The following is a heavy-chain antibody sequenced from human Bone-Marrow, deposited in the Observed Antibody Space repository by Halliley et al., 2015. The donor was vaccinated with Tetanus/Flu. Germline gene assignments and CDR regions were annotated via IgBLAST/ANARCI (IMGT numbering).Heavy chain of an antibody. J-gene: IGHJ4*02. D-gene: IGHD2-2*01. V-gene: IGHV4-61*01. CDR1: GGSVTSSRYF. CDR3: ASEDCGSSGCEAFY. Sequence: TLSLTCSVSGGSVTSSRYFWSWIRQSPGKGLEWMGYIDYSGRTRDNPSLKSRVTMSVDASKNQFSLKLTSVTAADTAVYYCASEDCGSSGCEAFYWGQGTLVTVSA. CDR2: IDYSGRT.